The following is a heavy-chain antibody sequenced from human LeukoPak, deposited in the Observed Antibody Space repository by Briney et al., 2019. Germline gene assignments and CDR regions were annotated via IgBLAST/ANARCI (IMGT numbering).Heavy chain of an antibody. CDR2: INHNGNVN. V-gene: IGHV3-7*01. J-gene: IGHJ4*02. Sequence: GGSLRLSCAASGFIFTNYFMRWVRQAPGKGLEWVASINHNGNVNYYVDSVKGRFTISRDNAKNSLYLQMNNLRPEDTALYYCAREALGYRGYDPDYFDSWGQGTLVIVSS. CDR1: GFIFTNYF. CDR3: AREALGYRGYDPDYFDS. D-gene: IGHD5-12*01.